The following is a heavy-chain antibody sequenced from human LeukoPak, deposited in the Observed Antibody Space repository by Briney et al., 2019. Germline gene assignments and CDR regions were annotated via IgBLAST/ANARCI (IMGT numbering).Heavy chain of an antibody. CDR2: ISYDGSNK. Sequence: GGSLRLSCAASGFTFSNYAMHWVRQAPGKGLEWVAIISYDGSNKYHADSVKGRFTISRDNAKNSLYLQMNSLRDEDTAVYYCARSDVTQDIVVVPAAIDFDYWGQGTLVAVSS. CDR1: GFTFSNYA. CDR3: ARSDVTQDIVVVPAAIDFDY. V-gene: IGHV3-30-3*01. D-gene: IGHD2-2*02. J-gene: IGHJ4*02.